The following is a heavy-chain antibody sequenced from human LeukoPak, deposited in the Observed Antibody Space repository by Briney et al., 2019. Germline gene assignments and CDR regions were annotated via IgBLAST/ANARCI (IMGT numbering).Heavy chain of an antibody. CDR1: GFTFSSYS. CDR2: ISSSSSYI. CDR3: AKFIAAPFYFDY. Sequence: SGGSLRLSCAASGFTFSSYSMNWVRQAPGKGLEWVSSISSSSSYIYYADSVKGRFTISRDNAKNSLYLQMNSLRAEDTAVYYCAKFIAAPFYFDYWGQGTLVTVSS. D-gene: IGHD6-13*01. J-gene: IGHJ4*02. V-gene: IGHV3-21*01.